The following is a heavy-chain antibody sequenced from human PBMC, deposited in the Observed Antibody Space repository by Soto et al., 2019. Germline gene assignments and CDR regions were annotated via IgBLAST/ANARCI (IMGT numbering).Heavy chain of an antibody. CDR3: TRHPLSRQQGFD. CDR1: GYSFTRYW. CDR2: IDPSDSYT. J-gene: IGHJ4*02. D-gene: IGHD2-2*01. V-gene: IGHV5-10-1*01. Sequence: GESLKISCTVSGYSFTRYWISWVRQMPGKGLEWMGRIDPSDSYTNYSPSFQGHVTISADKSISTAYLQWSSLKASDTAMYYCTRHPLSRQQGFDWGQGTLVTVSS.